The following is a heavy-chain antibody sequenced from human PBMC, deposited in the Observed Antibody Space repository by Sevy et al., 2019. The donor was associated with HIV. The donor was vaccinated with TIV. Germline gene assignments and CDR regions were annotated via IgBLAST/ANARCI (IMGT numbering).Heavy chain of an antibody. D-gene: IGHD3-3*01. CDR2: IKQDGSEK. CDR1: GFTFSSYW. J-gene: IGHJ4*02. V-gene: IGHV3-7*01. Sequence: GGSLRLSCAASGFTFSSYWMSWVRQAPGKGLEWVAIIKQDGSEKYYVDSVKGRFTISRDNAKNSLYLQMNSLRAEDTAVYYCARDRSYYDFWSGYGGYFDYWGQGTLVTVSS. CDR3: ARDRSYYDFWSGYGGYFDY.